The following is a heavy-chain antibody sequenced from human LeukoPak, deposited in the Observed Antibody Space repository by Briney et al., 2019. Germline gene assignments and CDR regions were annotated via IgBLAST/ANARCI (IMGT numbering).Heavy chain of an antibody. V-gene: IGHV3-23*01. Sequence: SGGSLRLSCAASGFTFSSHAMSWVRQAPGKGLEWVSAISGSGGSTYYADSVKGRFTISRDNSKNTLYLQMNSLRAEDTAVYYCAKDDVVRGVYFDYWGQGTLVTVSS. J-gene: IGHJ4*02. CDR2: ISGSGGST. CDR3: AKDDVVRGVYFDY. CDR1: GFTFSSHA. D-gene: IGHD3-10*01.